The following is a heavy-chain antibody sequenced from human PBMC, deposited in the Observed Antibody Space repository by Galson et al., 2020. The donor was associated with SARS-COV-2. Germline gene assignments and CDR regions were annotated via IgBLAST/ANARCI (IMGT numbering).Heavy chain of an antibody. J-gene: IGHJ4*02. D-gene: IGHD3-16*01. Sequence: ASVKVSCKASGYTFTSFYMHWVRQAPGQGLEWMGIINPSGEGTSYAQKFQGRVTMTRDTSTSTVYMELSSLKSEDTAVYYCAREIWGSGPFDYWGQGTLVTVSS. CDR3: AREIWGSGPFDY. V-gene: IGHV1-46*01. CDR2: INPSGEGT. CDR1: GYTFTSFY.